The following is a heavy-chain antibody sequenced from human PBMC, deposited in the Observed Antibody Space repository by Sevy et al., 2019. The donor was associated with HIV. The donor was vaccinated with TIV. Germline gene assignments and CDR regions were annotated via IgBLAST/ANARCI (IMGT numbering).Heavy chain of an antibody. CDR3: ARGGRGGLQSTGPDI. CDR1: GFTFSSYS. D-gene: IGHD3-10*01. CDR2: ISSSSSTI. V-gene: IGHV3-48*02. J-gene: IGHJ3*02. Sequence: GGSLRLSCAASGFTFSSYSMNWVRQAPGKGLEWVSYISSSSSTIYYADSVKGRFTISRDNAKNSLYLQMNSLRDEDTAVYYCARGGRGGLQSTGPDIWGQGTMVTVSS.